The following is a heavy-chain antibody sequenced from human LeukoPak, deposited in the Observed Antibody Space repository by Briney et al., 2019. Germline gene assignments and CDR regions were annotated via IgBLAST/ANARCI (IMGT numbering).Heavy chain of an antibody. CDR1: GGSISSGGYY. CDR2: IYYSGST. CDR3: ASVYYDPPHYFDY. Sequence: SETLSLTGTVSGGSISSGGYYWSWIRHHPGKGLEWIGYIYYSGSTYYNPSLKSRVTISVDTSKNQFSLKLSSVTAADTAVCYCASVYYDPPHYFDYWGQGTLVTVSS. D-gene: IGHD3-3*01. V-gene: IGHV4-31*03. J-gene: IGHJ4*02.